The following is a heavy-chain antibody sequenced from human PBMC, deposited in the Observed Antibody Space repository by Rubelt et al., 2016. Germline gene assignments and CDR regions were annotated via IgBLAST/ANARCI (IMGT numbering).Heavy chain of an antibody. V-gene: IGHV4-59*05. CDR2: IYYSGST. CDR1: GGSISSYY. CDR3: ARDWEAAYCSSTSCYTGDY. D-gene: IGHD2-2*02. Sequence: QVQLQESGPGLVKPSETLSLTCTVSGGSISSYYWSWIRQPPGKGLEWIGSIYYSGSTYYNPSLKSRVTISVDTSKNQFSLKLSSVTAADTAVYYCARDWEAAYCSSTSCYTGDYWGQGTLVTVSS. J-gene: IGHJ4*02.